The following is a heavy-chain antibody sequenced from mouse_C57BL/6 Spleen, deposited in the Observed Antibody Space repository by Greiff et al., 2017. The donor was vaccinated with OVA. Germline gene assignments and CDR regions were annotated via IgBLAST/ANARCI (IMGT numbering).Heavy chain of an antibody. J-gene: IGHJ3*01. CDR3: ARGGRLPSFAY. CDR1: GFSLTSYG. V-gene: IGHV2-2*01. Sequence: QVQLQQSGPGLVQPSQSLSITCTVSGFSLTSYGVHWVRQSPGKGLEWLGVIWSGGSTDYNAAFISRLSISKDNSKSQVFFKMNSLQADDTAIYYCARGGRLPSFAYWGQGTLVTVSA. D-gene: IGHD2-2*01. CDR2: IWSGGST.